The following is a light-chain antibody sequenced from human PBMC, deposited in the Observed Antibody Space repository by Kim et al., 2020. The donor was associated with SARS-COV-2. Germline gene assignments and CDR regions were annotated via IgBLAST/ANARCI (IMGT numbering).Light chain of an antibody. CDR1: QLWDKY. CDR3: QTWDSTSVV. CDR2: QDS. J-gene: IGLJ2*01. V-gene: IGLV3-1*01. Sequence: GSPGQTPRRTCSGAQLWDKYSCWNEQKPGKSPVLVMVQDSKRPSGIPERFSGSNSGNTATLTISGTQAMDEADYYCQTWDSTSVVFGGGTQLTVL.